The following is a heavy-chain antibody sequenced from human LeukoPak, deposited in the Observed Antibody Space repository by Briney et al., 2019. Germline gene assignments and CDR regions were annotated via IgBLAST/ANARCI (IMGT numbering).Heavy chain of an antibody. CDR1: GFTFSSYE. D-gene: IGHD4/OR15-4a*01. J-gene: IGHJ4*02. CDR3: ARRAGAYSHPYDY. Sequence: GGSLRLSCAASGFTFSSYEMNWVRQAPGKGLEWVSFIYSGTIHYSDSVKGRFTISRDNSKNTLYLQMNSLRAEDTAVYYCARRAGAYSHPYDYWGQGTLVTVSS. CDR2: IYSGTI. V-gene: IGHV3-53*01.